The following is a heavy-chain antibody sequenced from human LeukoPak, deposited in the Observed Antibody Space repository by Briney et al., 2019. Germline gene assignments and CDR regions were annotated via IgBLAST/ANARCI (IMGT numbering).Heavy chain of an antibody. J-gene: IGHJ5*02. CDR1: GFTFDDYA. Sequence: TGGSLRLSCAASGFTFDDYAMHWVRQAPGKGLEWVSGITWNSGSIGYADSVKGRFTIPRDNAKNSLYLQMNSLRAEDTALYYCAKDGQPYYYGSGNYYFNCFDPWGQGTLVTVSS. D-gene: IGHD3-10*01. CDR2: ITWNSGSI. V-gene: IGHV3-9*01. CDR3: AKDGQPYYYGSGNYYFNCFDP.